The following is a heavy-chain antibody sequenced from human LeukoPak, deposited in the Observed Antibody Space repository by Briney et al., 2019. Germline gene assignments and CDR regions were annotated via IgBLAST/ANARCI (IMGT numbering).Heavy chain of an antibody. CDR3: AREYYYGSGNYYNRIDY. CDR1: GCTFTGYY. Sequence: GASVKVSCKASGCTFTGYYMHWVRQAPGQGLEWMGWINPNSGGTNYAQKFQGRVTMTRDTSISTAYMVLNRLRSDDTAVYYCAREYYYGSGNYYNRIDYWGQGTLVTVSS. D-gene: IGHD3-10*01. V-gene: IGHV1-2*02. CDR2: INPNSGGT. J-gene: IGHJ4*02.